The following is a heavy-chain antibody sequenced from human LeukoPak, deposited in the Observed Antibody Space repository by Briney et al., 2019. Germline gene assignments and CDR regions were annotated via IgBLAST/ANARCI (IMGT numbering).Heavy chain of an antibody. J-gene: IGHJ2*01. CDR2: ISSSSSYI. V-gene: IGHV3-21*01. D-gene: IGHD3-10*01. CDR1: GFTFSSHS. Sequence: PGGSLRLSCAASGFTFSSHSMNWVRQAPGKGLEWVSSISSSSSYIYYADSVKGRFTISRDNAKNSLYLQMNSLRAEDTAVYYCARVGSRGWYFDLWGRGTLVTVSS. CDR3: ARVGSRGWYFDL.